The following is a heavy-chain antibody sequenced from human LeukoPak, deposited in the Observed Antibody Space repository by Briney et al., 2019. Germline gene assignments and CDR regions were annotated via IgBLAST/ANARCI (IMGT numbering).Heavy chain of an antibody. V-gene: IGHV5-51*01. CDR3: ARQITYYYDSSGYTFDY. J-gene: IGHJ4*02. CDR1: GYSFTSYW. CDR2: IYPGDSDT. Sequence: GESLKISCKGSGYSFTSYWTGWVRQMPGKGLEWMGIIYPGDSDTRYSPSFQGQVTISADKSISTAYLQWSSLKASDTAMYCCARQITYYYDSSGYTFDYWGQGTLVTVSS. D-gene: IGHD3-22*01.